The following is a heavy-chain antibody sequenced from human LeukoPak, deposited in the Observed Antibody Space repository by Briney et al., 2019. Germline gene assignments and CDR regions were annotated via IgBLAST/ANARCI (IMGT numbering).Heavy chain of an antibody. Sequence: GGSLRLSCAASGFTFSSYGMHWVRQAPGKGLEWVAVISYDGSNKYYADSVKGRFTISRDNSKNTLYLQMNSLRAEDTAVYYCARARYTSGWETLDYWGEGTLVTVSS. D-gene: IGHD6-19*01. J-gene: IGHJ4*02. CDR1: GFTFSSYG. V-gene: IGHV3-30*03. CDR2: ISYDGSNK. CDR3: ARARYTSGWETLDY.